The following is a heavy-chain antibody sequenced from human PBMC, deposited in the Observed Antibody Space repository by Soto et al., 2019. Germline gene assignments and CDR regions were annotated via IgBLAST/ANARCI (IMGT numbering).Heavy chain of an antibody. V-gene: IGHV5-51*01. Sequence: LKISCKASGYNFISYWIAWVRQMPGKGLEWMGIIYPGDSDATYSPSFEGQVTFSVDKSITTAYLQWISLKASDTAMYYCARQAYFGSGTYYSDYWGQGTQVTVSS. CDR2: IYPGDSDA. D-gene: IGHD3-10*01. CDR1: GYNFISYW. CDR3: ARQAYFGSGTYYSDY. J-gene: IGHJ4*02.